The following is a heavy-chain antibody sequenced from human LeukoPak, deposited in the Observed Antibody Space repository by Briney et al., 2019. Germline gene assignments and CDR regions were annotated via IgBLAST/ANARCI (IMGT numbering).Heavy chain of an antibody. CDR2: IYYSGST. V-gene: IGHV4-59*01. J-gene: IGHJ6*02. CDR3: ARGPRYDFWSGYYTRYCYGMDV. Sequence: SETLSLTCTVSGGSISSYYWSWIRQPPGKGLEWIGYIYYSGSTNYNPSLKSRVTISLDTSKNQFSLKLSSVTAADTAVYYCARGPRYDFWSGYYTRYCYGMDVWGQGTTFTVSS. CDR1: GGSISSYY. D-gene: IGHD3-3*01.